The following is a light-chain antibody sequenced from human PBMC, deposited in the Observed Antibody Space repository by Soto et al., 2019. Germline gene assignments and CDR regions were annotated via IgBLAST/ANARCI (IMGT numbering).Light chain of an antibody. Sequence: EIVLTQSPGTLSLSPGERATVSCRASQSVSSSYLAWYQQKPGQAPRLLIYGASSMATGIPDRFSGSGSGTYFTLTISRLEPEDFAVYYCQQDGSSPPYTFGQGTKLEIK. CDR2: GAS. CDR1: QSVSSSY. V-gene: IGKV3-20*01. CDR3: QQDGSSPPYT. J-gene: IGKJ2*01.